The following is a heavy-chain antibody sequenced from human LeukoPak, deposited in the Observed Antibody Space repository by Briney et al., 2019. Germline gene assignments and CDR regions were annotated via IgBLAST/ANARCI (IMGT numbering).Heavy chain of an antibody. D-gene: IGHD3-22*01. CDR1: GFTFSTYA. J-gene: IGHJ5*02. CDR2: ISANGGRT. Sequence: GGSLRLSCAASGFTFSTYAMGWVRQAPGKGLEWVSGISANGGRTYYADSVKGRFTISRDNSKNTLYVHMISLRAEDTAIYYCVKGLEDRHDSSGYYSSWFDPWGQGTLVTVSS. V-gene: IGHV3-23*01. CDR3: VKGLEDRHDSSGYYSSWFDP.